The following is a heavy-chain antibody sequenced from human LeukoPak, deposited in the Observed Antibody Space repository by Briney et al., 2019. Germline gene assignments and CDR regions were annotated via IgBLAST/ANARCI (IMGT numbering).Heavy chain of an antibody. V-gene: IGHV4-34*01. CDR3: ELEIDAFDI. CDR2: INHSGST. CDR1: GGSFSGYY. Sequence: PSETLSLTCAVYGGSFSGYYWSWIRQPPGKGLEWIGEINHSGSTNYNPSLKSRVTISVDTSKNQFSLKLSSVTAEDTAVYYCELEIDAFDIWGQGTMVTVSS. J-gene: IGHJ3*02. D-gene: IGHD1-1*01.